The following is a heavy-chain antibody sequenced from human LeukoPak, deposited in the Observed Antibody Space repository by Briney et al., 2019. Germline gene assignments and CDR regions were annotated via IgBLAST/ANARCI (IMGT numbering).Heavy chain of an antibody. J-gene: IGHJ4*02. CDR1: GGSISSGSYY. D-gene: IGHD6-19*01. CDR2: IYTSGST. V-gene: IGHV4-61*02. Sequence: SQTLSLTCTVSGGSISSGSYYWSWLRQPAGKGLEWIGRIYTSGSTNYNPSLKSRVTISVDTSKNQFSLKLSSVTAADTAVYYCARFDSSGWYRNFDYWGQGTLVTVSS. CDR3: ARFDSSGWYRNFDY.